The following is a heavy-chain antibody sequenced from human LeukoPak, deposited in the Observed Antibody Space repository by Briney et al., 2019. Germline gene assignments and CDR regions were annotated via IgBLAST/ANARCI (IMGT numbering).Heavy chain of an antibody. D-gene: IGHD3-9*01. CDR3: ARDLRRVYYYYMDV. CDR2: IENSGRT. V-gene: IGHV4-59*01. CDR1: GGSITSDY. J-gene: IGHJ6*03. Sequence: SETLSLTCIVSGGSITSDYWSWIRQPPGKGLEWIGYIENSGRTEYNPSLMSRITISVDTSKIQFSLKLSSVTAADTAVYYCARDLRRVYYYYMDVWGKGTTVTVSS.